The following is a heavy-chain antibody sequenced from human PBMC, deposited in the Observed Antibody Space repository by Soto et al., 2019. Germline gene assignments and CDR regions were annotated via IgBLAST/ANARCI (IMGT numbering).Heavy chain of an antibody. Sequence: SETLSLTCTVSGGSISSYFWSWIRQPPGRGLEWIGHIHYSGSTNYNPSLKSRVTISVDTSKNQVSLKLSSVTAADTAMYFCARQVSSAWPPYYYDMDVWGQGTTVTVS. CDR1: GGSISSYF. CDR3: ARQVSSAWPPYYYDMDV. V-gene: IGHV4-59*08. J-gene: IGHJ6*02. D-gene: IGHD6-25*01. CDR2: IHYSGST.